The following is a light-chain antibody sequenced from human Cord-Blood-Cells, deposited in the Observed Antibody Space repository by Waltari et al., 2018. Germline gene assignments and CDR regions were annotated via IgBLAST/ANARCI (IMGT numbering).Light chain of an antibody. CDR1: SLRSYY. CDR2: GKN. V-gene: IGLV3-19*01. J-gene: IGLJ2*01. Sequence: SSELTQDPAVSVALGQTVRITCQGDSLRSYYASWYQQKPGQAPVLVIYGKNNRPSGIPDRFSGSSSGNTASLTITGAQAEDEADDYCNSRDSSGNQLVFGGGTKLTVL. CDR3: NSRDSSGNQLV.